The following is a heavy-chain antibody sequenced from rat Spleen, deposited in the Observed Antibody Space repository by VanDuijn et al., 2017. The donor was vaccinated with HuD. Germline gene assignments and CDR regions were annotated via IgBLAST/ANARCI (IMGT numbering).Heavy chain of an antibody. CDR2: ISYDGSRT. Sequence: EVQLVESGGGLVQPGRSLKLSCAASGFTFSSFPMAWVRQAPKKGPEWVATISYDGSRTYYPDSVKGRFTISRDNAKSTLYLQMNSLRSEDTATYYCTRESLFYYSSYEHYYVMDAWGQGVMVTVSS. J-gene: IGHJ4*01. CDR3: TRESLFYYSSYEHYYVMDA. V-gene: IGHV5-46*01. D-gene: IGHD1-2*01. CDR1: GFTFSSFP.